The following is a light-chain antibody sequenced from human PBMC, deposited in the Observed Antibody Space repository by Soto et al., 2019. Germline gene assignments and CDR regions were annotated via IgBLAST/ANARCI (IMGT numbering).Light chain of an antibody. CDR2: DAS. J-gene: IGKJ4*01. CDR1: QSVRNNY. CDR3: QQYGRSPLT. V-gene: IGKV3-20*01. Sequence: EIVLTQSPDTLSLSPGERATLSCRASQSVRNNYLAWYQQKPGQAPRFLIYDASSRATGIPDRFSGSGSGTDFTLTISRLEPEDFAVYYGQQYGRSPLTFGGGTKVEIK.